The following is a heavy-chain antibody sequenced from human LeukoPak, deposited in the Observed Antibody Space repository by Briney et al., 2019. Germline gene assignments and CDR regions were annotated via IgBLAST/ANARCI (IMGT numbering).Heavy chain of an antibody. CDR1: GFTFSSYA. V-gene: IGHV3-30*18. CDR2: ISYDGSNK. CDR3: AKGQRDLWFGEFPNWFDP. D-gene: IGHD3-10*01. Sequence: HPGGSLRLSCAASGFTFSSYAMSWVRQAPGKGLEWVAVISYDGSNKYYADSVKGRFTISRDNSKNTLYLQMNSLRAEDTAVYYCAKGQRDLWFGEFPNWFDPWGRGTLVTVSS. J-gene: IGHJ5*02.